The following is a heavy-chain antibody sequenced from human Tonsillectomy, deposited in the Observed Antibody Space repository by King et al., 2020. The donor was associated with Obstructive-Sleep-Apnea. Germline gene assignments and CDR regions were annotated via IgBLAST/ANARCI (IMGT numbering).Heavy chain of an antibody. J-gene: IGHJ1*01. CDR1: GFTFSSYV. D-gene: IGHD2-2*01. V-gene: IGHV3-23*04. CDR2: SSGSGGST. CDR3: AKSIPAAMIIYFQH. Sequence: VQLVESGGGLVQPGGSLRLSCAASGFTFSSYVMSWVRQAPGKGLEWVSASSGSGGSTFYADSVKGRLTISRENSKNTLYLQMNSLRAEDTAVYYCAKSIPAAMIIYFQHWGQGTLVTVSS.